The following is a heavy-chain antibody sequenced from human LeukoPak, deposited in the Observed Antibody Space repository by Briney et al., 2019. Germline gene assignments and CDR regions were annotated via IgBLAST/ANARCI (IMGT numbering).Heavy chain of an antibody. CDR3: ARVGYSSSWYPNYYYSMDV. D-gene: IGHD6-13*01. V-gene: IGHV4-59*01. CDR1: GGSISSYY. CDR2: IYYSGST. J-gene: IGHJ6*03. Sequence: SETLSLTCTVSGGSISSYYWRWIRQPPGKGLEWIGYIYYSGSTNYNPSLKSRVTISVDTSKNQFSLKLSSVTAADTAVYYCARVGYSSSWYPNYYYSMDVWGKGTTVTVSS.